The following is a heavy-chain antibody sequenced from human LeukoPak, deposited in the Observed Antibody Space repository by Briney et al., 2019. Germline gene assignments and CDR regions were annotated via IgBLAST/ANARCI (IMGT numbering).Heavy chain of an antibody. CDR2: FDPEDGET. J-gene: IGHJ4*02. CDR1: GYTLTELS. CDR3: ATDRGTMVRGYFDY. D-gene: IGHD3-10*01. Sequence: ASVKVSCKVSGYTLTELSMHWVRQAPGKGLEXXXGFDPEDGETIYAQKFQGRVTMTEDTSTDTAYMELSSLRSEDTAVYYCATDRGTMVRGYFDYWGQGTLVTVSS. V-gene: IGHV1-24*01.